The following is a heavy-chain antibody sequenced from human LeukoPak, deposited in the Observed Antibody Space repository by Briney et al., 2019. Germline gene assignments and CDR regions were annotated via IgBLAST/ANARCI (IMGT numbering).Heavy chain of an antibody. CDR2: ISGSGDIT. CDR3: ANPPGFDY. CDR1: GFTFTSYA. V-gene: IGHV3-23*01. Sequence: GGSLRLSCAASGFTFTSYALSWVRQAPGKGLEWVSIISGSGDITHYADSVKGRFTISRDNSKNTLYLQMNSLRAEDTAVYYCANPPGFDYWGQGTLVTVSS. J-gene: IGHJ4*02.